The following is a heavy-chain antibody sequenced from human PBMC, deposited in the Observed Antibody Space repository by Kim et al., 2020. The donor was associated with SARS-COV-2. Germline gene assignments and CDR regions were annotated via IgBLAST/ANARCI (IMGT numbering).Heavy chain of an antibody. Sequence: GGSLRLSCAASGFNFSEWWMDWVRQAPGKGPEWVARIDNDGTTTLYADSVKGRFTISRDNSKNTLYLQMTGLRADDTGVYYCTRGPFWGQGTLVTVSS. CDR3: TRGPF. V-gene: IGHV3-74*01. CDR1: GFNFSEWW. J-gene: IGHJ4*02. CDR2: IDNDGTTT.